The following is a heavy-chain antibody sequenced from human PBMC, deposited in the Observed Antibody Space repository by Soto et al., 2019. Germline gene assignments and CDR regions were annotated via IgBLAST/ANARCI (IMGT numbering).Heavy chain of an antibody. CDR2: IYYSGST. CDR1: GGSISSSSYY. CDR3: ARDQSFDRTYYYGIDV. Sequence: SETLSLTCTVSGGSISSSSYYWGWIRQPPGKGLEWIGSIYYSGSTYYNPSLKSRVTISVDTSKNQFSLKLSSVTAADMAVYYCARDQSFDRTYYYGIDVWGQGTTVTVSS. D-gene: IGHD3-16*01. V-gene: IGHV4-39*02. J-gene: IGHJ6*02.